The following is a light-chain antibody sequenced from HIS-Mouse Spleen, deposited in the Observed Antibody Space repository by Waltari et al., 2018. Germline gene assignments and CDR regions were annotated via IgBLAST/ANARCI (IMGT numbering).Light chain of an antibody. V-gene: IGKV3-20*01. CDR3: QQYGSSKWT. Sequence: EIVLPQSPGTLSLSPGERATLPCRASQSVSSSYLAWYQQKPGQAPRLLIYGASSRATGIPDRFSGSGSGTDFTLTISRLEPEDFAVYYCQQYGSSKWTFGQGTKVEIK. CDR2: GAS. CDR1: QSVSSSY. J-gene: IGKJ1*01.